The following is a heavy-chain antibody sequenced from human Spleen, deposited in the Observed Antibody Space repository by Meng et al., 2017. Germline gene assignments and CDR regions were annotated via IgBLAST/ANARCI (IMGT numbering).Heavy chain of an antibody. CDR3: TKAPYSSSPHAAFDI. CDR2: ITWTSRTI. D-gene: IGHD6-13*01. Sequence: SLKISCAASGFTFHNYAMHWLRQAPGKGLEWVSGITWTSRTIGYADSVKCRFTISRDDAKNSLYLQMNRLRAEDTALYYCTKAPYSSSPHAAFDIWGQGTMVTVSS. V-gene: IGHV3-9*01. J-gene: IGHJ3*02. CDR1: GFTFHNYA.